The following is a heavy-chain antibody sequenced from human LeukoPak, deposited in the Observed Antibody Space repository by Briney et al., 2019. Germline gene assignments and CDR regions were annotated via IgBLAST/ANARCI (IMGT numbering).Heavy chain of an antibody. J-gene: IGHJ4*02. CDR2: IYYSGST. Sequence: ETLSLTCTVSGGSISSSSYYWGWIRQPPGKGLEWIGSIYYSGSTYYNPSLKSRVTISVDKSKNQFSQKLSSVTAADTAVYYCARYDSSGYYHHYWGQGTLVTVSS. V-gene: IGHV4-39*01. D-gene: IGHD3-22*01. CDR1: GGSISSSSYY. CDR3: ARYDSSGYYHHY.